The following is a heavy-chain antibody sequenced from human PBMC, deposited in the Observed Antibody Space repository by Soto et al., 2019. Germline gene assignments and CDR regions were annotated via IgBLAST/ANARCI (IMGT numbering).Heavy chain of an antibody. CDR3: ARDLEYSSSSFWFDP. V-gene: IGHV1-69*13. D-gene: IGHD6-6*01. Sequence: SVNVSCKASGGPFSSYAISLVRQAPGQGLEWMGGIIPIFGTANYAQKFQGRVTITADESTSTAYMELSSLRSEDTAVYYCARDLEYSSSSFWFDPWGQGTLVTVSS. CDR1: GGPFSSYA. CDR2: IIPIFGTA. J-gene: IGHJ5*02.